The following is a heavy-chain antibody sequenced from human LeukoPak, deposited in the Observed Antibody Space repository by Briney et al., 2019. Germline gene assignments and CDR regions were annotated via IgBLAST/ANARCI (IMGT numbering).Heavy chain of an antibody. J-gene: IGHJ6*04. CDR1: GFTFSSYS. CDR3: AELGITMIGGV. Sequence: WGSLRLSCAASGFTFSSYSINWVRKAPRPGKELVSLISGTGGSTYYADSVKGRFTISRDNSKNTLYLQMNSLRAEDTAVYYCAELGITMIGGVWGKGTTVTISS. V-gene: IGHV3-23*01. CDR2: ISGTGGST. D-gene: IGHD3-10*02.